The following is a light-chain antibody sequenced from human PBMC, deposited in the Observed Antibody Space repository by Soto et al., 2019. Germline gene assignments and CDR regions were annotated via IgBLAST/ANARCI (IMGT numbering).Light chain of an antibody. J-gene: IGLJ1*01. CDR1: SSDVGANNDY. CDR2: EVS. V-gene: IGLV2-8*01. CDR3: SSYAGRDNFV. Sequence: QSAPTQPPSASGSPGQSVTISCTGTSSDVGANNDYVSWYQQHPGKAPKLMIYEVSKRPPGVPDRFSGSKSGNTASLTVSGLQADDEADYYCSSYAGRDNFVFGTGTKLTVI.